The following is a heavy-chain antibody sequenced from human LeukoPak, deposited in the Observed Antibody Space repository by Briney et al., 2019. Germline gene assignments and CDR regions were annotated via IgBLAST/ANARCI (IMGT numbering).Heavy chain of an antibody. J-gene: IGHJ4*02. CDR1: GFTFSSNV. Sequence: GGSLRLSCAASGFTFSSNVMSWVRQAPGKGLEWVSAISASGGKTYYADSVKGRFTISRDNSKNTLFLQMNSLRPEDTAFYYCASARGGIAARVGDYWGQGTLVTVSS. CDR3: ASARGGIAARVGDY. V-gene: IGHV3-23*01. CDR2: ISASGGKT. D-gene: IGHD6-13*01.